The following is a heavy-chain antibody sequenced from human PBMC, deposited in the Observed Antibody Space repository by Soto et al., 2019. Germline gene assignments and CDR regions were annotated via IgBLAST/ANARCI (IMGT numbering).Heavy chain of an antibody. D-gene: IGHD1-1*01. CDR3: VRDLGNDSDY. CDR1: GFTFSSYG. Sequence: QVQLVESGGGVVQPGRPLGLSCAASGFTFSSYGMHWVRQAPGKGLEWLAIIWYDGTNEDYADSVKGRFTISRDNSKNTLYLQMNSLRTEDTAVYYCVRDLGNDSDYWGQGTLVTVSS. J-gene: IGHJ4*02. V-gene: IGHV3-33*01. CDR2: IWYDGTNE.